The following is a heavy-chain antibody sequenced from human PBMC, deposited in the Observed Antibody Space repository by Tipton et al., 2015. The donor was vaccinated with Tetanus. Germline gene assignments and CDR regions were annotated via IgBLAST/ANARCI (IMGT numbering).Heavy chain of an antibody. Sequence: QLVQSGAEVKKPGSSVKVSCETSGGSFSTYITSWVRQAPGQGLEWMGSIIPIFGTITYAQRFQGRVTITADKSTSTAHMSLSSLTSEDTAVYYCARIHDFLGGHFDFWGQGTLVAVSS. J-gene: IGHJ4*02. CDR2: IIPIFGTI. V-gene: IGHV1-69*06. CDR1: GGSFSTYI. CDR3: ARIHDFLGGHFDF. D-gene: IGHD3-3*01.